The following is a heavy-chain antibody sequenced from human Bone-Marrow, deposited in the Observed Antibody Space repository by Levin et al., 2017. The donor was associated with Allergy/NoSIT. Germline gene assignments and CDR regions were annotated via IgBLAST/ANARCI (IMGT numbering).Heavy chain of an antibody. J-gene: IGHJ3*02. D-gene: IGHD4-17*01. CDR2: FDPEEVET. CDR1: GHSLSELT. Sequence: ASVKVSCKVSGHSLSELTIHWVRQAPGKGLEWMGGFDPEEVETVYAQKIQGRVTMTEDTSTDTAYMELSSLRCEDTGVYYCATGRVWDGDSIGTDDVFEIWGPGTMVTVSS. CDR3: ATGRVWDGDSIGTDDVFEI. V-gene: IGHV1-24*01.